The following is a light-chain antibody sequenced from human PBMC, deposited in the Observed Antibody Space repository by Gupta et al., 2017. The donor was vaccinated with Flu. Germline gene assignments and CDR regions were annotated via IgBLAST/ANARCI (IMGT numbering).Light chain of an antibody. CDR2: DVT. V-gene: IGLV2-11*01. Sequence: QSALPQPRSVSGSPGQSVNMSCTGTSSDIGAYNYVSWYQQHPGKAPKLMIYDVTKRPSGVPDRFSGSKSGNTASLTISGLQAEDEADYYCCSYAGSYTVYVFGTGTKVTVL. CDR3: CSYAGSYTVYV. CDR1: SSDIGAYNY. J-gene: IGLJ1*01.